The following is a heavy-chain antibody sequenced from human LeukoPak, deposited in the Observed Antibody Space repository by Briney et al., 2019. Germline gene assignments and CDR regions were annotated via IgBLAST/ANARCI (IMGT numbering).Heavy chain of an antibody. CDR2: IYYSGST. J-gene: IGHJ3*02. Sequence: SETLSLTCTVSGGSITISTYDWGWIRQPPGKGLVWIGSIYYSGSTYYNPSLKSRVTISVDRSKNQFSLKLSSVTAADTAVYYCARGYCSGGTCYNTGAFDIWGQGTMVTVS. D-gene: IGHD2-15*01. CDR1: GGSITISTYD. V-gene: IGHV4-39*01. CDR3: ARGYCSGGTCYNTGAFDI.